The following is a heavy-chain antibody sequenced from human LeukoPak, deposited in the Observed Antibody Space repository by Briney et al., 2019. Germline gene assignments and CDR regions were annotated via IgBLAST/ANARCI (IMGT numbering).Heavy chain of an antibody. J-gene: IGHJ4*02. D-gene: IGHD2-2*01. CDR1: GFTFSSYA. Sequence: PGGSLRLSCAASGFTFSSYAMSWVRPAPGKGLEWVSAISGSGGSTYYADSVKGLFTISRDNSKNTLYLQMNSLRAEDTAVYYCAKDAPVNIVVVPAANSWGQGTLVTVSS. CDR3: AKDAPVNIVVVPAANS. V-gene: IGHV3-23*01. CDR2: ISGSGGST.